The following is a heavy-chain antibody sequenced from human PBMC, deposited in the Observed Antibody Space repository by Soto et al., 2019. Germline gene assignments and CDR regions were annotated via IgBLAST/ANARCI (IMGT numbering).Heavy chain of an antibody. CDR3: AKTKQWLVKDYDFGMDV. Sequence: EVQLLESGGGLVQPGGSLRLSCAASGFTFSSYAMNWVRQAPGKGLEWVSGISGSGVTTYYADSVKGRFTISRDNSKNTLFLQMNSLRADDTAVYYCAKTKQWLVKDYDFGMDVWGQGTTVIVSS. CDR2: ISGSGVTT. J-gene: IGHJ6*02. CDR1: GFTFSSYA. D-gene: IGHD6-19*01. V-gene: IGHV3-23*01.